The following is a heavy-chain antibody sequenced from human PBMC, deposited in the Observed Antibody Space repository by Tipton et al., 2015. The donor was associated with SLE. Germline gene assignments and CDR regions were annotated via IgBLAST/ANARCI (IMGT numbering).Heavy chain of an antibody. D-gene: IGHD2-15*01. Sequence: TLSLTCTVSGGSISSPYWSWFRQPPGKGLEWIGYIYYRGNAKYNPSLNSRVTISLDTSRTQFSLQLSSVTAADTAVYYCARDGRGYCDNSGCSEYHWFDPWGQGTLVTVSS. CDR3: ARDGRGYCDNSGCSEYHWFDP. V-gene: IGHV4-59*11. CDR1: GGSISSPY. CDR2: IYYRGNA. J-gene: IGHJ5*02.